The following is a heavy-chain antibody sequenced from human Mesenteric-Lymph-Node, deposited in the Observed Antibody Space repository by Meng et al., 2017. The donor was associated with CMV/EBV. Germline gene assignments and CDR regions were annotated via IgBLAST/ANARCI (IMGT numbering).Heavy chain of an antibody. V-gene: IGHV4-61*01. CDR2: MYYSGST. Sequence: SETLSLTCTVSGASISSGSYYWSWIRQPPGRGLEWIGYMYYSGSTNYNPSLKSRVTISVDTSKNQFSLKLSSVTAADTAVYYCARVTYCSSSRCYPGNYNYYGMDVWGQGTTVTVSS. D-gene: IGHD2-2*01. CDR1: GASISSGSYY. CDR3: ARVTYCSSSRCYPGNYNYYGMDV. J-gene: IGHJ6*02.